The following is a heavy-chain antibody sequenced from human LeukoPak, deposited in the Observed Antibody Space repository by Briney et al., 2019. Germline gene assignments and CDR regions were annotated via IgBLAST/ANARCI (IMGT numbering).Heavy chain of an antibody. CDR2: IKSDGST. Sequence: PGGSLRLSCAASGFTFSSYWMHWVRQPSGKGLVWVSRIKSDGSTNYADSVKGRFTISRDNAKNTVSLQMNSLRAEDTGVYYCARAPSEIGGYYPEYFRHWGQGTLVTVSS. D-gene: IGHD3-22*01. CDR3: ARAPSEIGGYYPEYFRH. CDR1: GFTFSSYW. J-gene: IGHJ1*01. V-gene: IGHV3-74*01.